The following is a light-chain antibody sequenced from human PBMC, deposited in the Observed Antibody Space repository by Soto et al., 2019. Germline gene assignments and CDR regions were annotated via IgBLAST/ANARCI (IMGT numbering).Light chain of an antibody. CDR1: QSLLHSNGYNY. Sequence: DIVMTQSPLSLPVTPGEPASISCRSSQSLLHSNGYNYLDWYLQKPGQSPQLLIYLGSHRASGVPDRFSGSGSGPDFTFKSGSVEAQDVGVFYCMHPPENPRNSFGGGTNLE. J-gene: IGKJ2*01. V-gene: IGKV2-28*01. CDR3: MHPPENPRNS. CDR2: LGS.